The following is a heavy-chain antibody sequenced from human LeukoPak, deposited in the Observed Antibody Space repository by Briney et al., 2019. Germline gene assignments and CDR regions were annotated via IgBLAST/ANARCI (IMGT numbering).Heavy chain of an antibody. V-gene: IGHV3-48*03. CDR3: ARDSKLDIVATSNYYYYGMDV. D-gene: IGHD5-12*01. J-gene: IGHJ6*04. CDR1: GFTFSSYE. CDR2: ISSSGSTI. Sequence: GGSLRLSCAASGFTFSSYEMSWVRQAPGKGLEWVSYISSSGSTIYYADSVKGRFTISRDNAKNSLYLQMNSLRAEDTAVYYCARDSKLDIVATSNYYYYGMDVWGKGTTVTVSS.